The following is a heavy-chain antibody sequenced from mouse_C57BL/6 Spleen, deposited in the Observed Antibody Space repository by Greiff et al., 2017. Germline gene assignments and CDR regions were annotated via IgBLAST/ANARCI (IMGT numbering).Heavy chain of an antibody. CDR3: ARYRYGSSYEGYFDV. J-gene: IGHJ1*03. V-gene: IGHV1-80*01. D-gene: IGHD1-1*01. CDR2: IYPGDGDT. Sequence: QVQLQQSGAELVKPGASVKISCKASGYAFSSYWMNWVKQRPGKGLEWIGQIYPGDGDTNYNGKFKGKATLTADKSSSTAYMQLSSLTSEDSAVYFCARYRYGSSYEGYFDVWGTGTTVTVSS. CDR1: GYAFSSYW.